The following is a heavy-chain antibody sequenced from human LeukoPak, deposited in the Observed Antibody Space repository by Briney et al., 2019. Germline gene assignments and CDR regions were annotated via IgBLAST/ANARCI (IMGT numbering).Heavy chain of an antibody. J-gene: IGHJ5*02. Sequence: SETLSLTCTVSGGSISSGDYYWSWIRQPPGKGLEWIGYIYYSGSTYYNPSLKSRVTISVDTSKNQFSLKLTSVTAADTAVYYCARHVTQMSNNWFDPWGQGTLVTVSS. CDR1: GGSISSGDYY. D-gene: IGHD5-24*01. CDR2: IYYSGST. CDR3: ARHVTQMSNNWFDP. V-gene: IGHV4-30-4*01.